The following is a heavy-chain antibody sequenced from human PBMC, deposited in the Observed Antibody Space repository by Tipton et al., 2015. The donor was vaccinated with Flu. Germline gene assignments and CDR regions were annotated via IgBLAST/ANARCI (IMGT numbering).Heavy chain of an antibody. V-gene: IGHV4-59*01. CDR3: ARSVAVAAPGWFDP. CDR1: GGSISSYY. CDR2: IYYSGST. Sequence: TLSLTCTVSGGSISSYYWSWIRQPPGKGLEWIGYIYYSGSTNYNPSLKSRVTISVDTSKNQFSLKLSSVTAADTAVYYCARSVAVAAPGWFDPWGQGTLVPLSS. J-gene: IGHJ5*02. D-gene: IGHD6-19*01.